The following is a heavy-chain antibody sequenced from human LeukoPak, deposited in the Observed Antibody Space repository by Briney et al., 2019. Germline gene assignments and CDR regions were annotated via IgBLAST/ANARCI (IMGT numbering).Heavy chain of an antibody. Sequence: GGSLRLSCAASGFTFSSYAMSWVRQAPGKGLEWVSAISDGGGCTFYADSAKGRFTICRDNSKNTLYLQMDSLRAEDTAEYYCAKDYYGSGSYYYFVGYWGQGTLVTVSS. V-gene: IGHV3-23*01. D-gene: IGHD3-10*01. J-gene: IGHJ4*01. CDR2: ISDGGGCT. CDR3: AKDYYGSGSYYYFVGY. CDR1: GFTFSSYA.